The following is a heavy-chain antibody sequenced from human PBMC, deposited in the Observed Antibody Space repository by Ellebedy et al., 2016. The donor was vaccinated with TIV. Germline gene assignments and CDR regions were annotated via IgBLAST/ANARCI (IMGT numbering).Heavy chain of an antibody. CDR1: GFTFIKFA. J-gene: IGHJ4*02. V-gene: IGHV3-64D*06. Sequence: PGGSLRLSCAASGFTFIKFAMHWVRQAPGKGPEYVSVISNGGGDSTYYADSVKGRFTISRENSKNMLFLQMSSLRAEDTAFYYCVRDFSGVTAFDYWGQGTLVTVSS. D-gene: IGHD2-21*02. CDR3: VRDFSGVTAFDY. CDR2: ISNGGGDST.